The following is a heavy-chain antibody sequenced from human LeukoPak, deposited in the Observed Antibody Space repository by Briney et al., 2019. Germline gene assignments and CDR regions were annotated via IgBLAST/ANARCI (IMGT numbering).Heavy chain of an antibody. CDR3: ARVTAVAGLDY. D-gene: IGHD6-19*01. CDR2: ISSSSSYI. CDR1: GFTFSSYS. Sequence: PGGSLRLSCAASGFTFSSYSMNWVRQAPGKGLEWVSSISSSSSYIYYADSVKGRFTISRDNAKNSLSLQMNSLRAEDTAAYYCARVTAVAGLDYWGQGTLVTVSS. J-gene: IGHJ4*02. V-gene: IGHV3-21*01.